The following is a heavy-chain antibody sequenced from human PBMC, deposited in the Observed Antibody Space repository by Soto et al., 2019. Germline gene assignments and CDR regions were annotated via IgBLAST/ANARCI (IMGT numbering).Heavy chain of an antibody. D-gene: IGHD2-15*01. J-gene: IGHJ4*02. CDR3: ATVVVAATLEHYFDY. CDR2: IIPIFGTA. CDR1: GGTFSSYA. Sequence: QVQLVQSGADVKKPGSSVRVSCKASGGTFSSYAISWVRQAPGQGLEWMGGIIPIFGTANYAQKFQGRVTITADKSTSTAYMELSSLRSEDTAVYYCATVVVAATLEHYFDYWGQGTLVTVSS. V-gene: IGHV1-69*06.